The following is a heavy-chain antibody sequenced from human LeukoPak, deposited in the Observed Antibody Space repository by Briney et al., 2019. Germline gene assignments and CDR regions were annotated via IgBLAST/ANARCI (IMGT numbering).Heavy chain of an antibody. CDR1: GGSISSSSYY. D-gene: IGHD6-19*01. CDR3: ARSIMTSDLPYSSGWYYFDY. J-gene: IGHJ4*02. Sequence: PSETLSLTCTVSGGSISSSSYYWGWIRQPPGKGLEWIGSIYYSGSTYYNPSLKSRVTISVDTSKNQFSLKLSSVTAADTAVYYCARSIMTSDLPYSSGWYYFDYWGQGTLVTVSS. CDR2: IYYSGST. V-gene: IGHV4-39*01.